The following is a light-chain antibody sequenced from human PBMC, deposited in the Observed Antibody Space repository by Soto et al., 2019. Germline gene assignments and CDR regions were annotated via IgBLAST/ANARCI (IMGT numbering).Light chain of an antibody. CDR1: QSISSW. J-gene: IGKJ1*01. V-gene: IGKV1-5*01. CDR2: DAS. CDR3: QQYNSYPVT. Sequence: DIQITQSPSTLSASVGDRVTITCRASQSISSWLAWYQQKPGKAPKLLIYDASSLESGVPSRFSGSGSGTEFTLTISSLQTDDFATYYCQQYNSYPVTLGQGTKVDIK.